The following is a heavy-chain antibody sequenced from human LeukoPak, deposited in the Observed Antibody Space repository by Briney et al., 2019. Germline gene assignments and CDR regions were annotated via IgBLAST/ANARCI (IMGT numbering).Heavy chain of an antibody. J-gene: IGHJ4*02. CDR1: GFTFSSYW. V-gene: IGHV3-7*01. CDR2: IKQDGSEK. CDR3: ARAPGWVCSSTSCYIDY. Sequence: GGSLRLSCAASGFTFSSYWMSWVRQAPGKGLEWVANIKQDGSEKYYVDSVKGRFTISRDNAKNSLYLQMNSLRAEDTAVYYCARAPGWVCSSTSCYIDYWGQGTLVTVSS. D-gene: IGHD2-2*02.